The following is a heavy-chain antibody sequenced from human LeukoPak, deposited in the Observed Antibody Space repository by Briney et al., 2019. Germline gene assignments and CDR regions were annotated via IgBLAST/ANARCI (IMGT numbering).Heavy chain of an antibody. J-gene: IGHJ5*02. Sequence: PGGSLRLSCAASGLTFRDFGMHWVRQAPGKGLEWVAFIRNDGSKDYYPDSVKGRFTISRDNSRSTLDLQMHSLRIEDTAVYYCVKGGSSSHNWFDPWGQGILVTVSS. V-gene: IGHV3-30*02. CDR3: VKGGSSSHNWFDP. CDR2: IRNDGSKD. D-gene: IGHD6-13*01. CDR1: GLTFRDFG.